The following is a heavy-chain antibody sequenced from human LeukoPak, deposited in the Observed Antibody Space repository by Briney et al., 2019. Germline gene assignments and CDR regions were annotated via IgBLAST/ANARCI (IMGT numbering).Heavy chain of an antibody. CDR2: IRYDGSNK. J-gene: IGHJ4*02. Sequence: GGSLRLSCAASGFTFSSYAMSWVRQAPGKGLEWVAFIRYDGSNKYYADSVKGRFTISRDNSKNTLYLQMNSLRAEDTAVYYCAKGGRIAARPGFDYWGQGTLVTVSS. CDR3: AKGGRIAARPGFDY. V-gene: IGHV3-30*02. D-gene: IGHD6-6*01. CDR1: GFTFSSYA.